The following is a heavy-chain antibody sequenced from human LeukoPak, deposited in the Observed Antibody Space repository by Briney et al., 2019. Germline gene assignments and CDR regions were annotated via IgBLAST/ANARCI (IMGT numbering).Heavy chain of an antibody. V-gene: IGHV3-30*02. J-gene: IGHJ4*02. CDR2: IRYDGNNK. D-gene: IGHD2-2*01. CDR3: AKIEGKYQLANVPDH. CDR1: GFTFSTYG. Sequence: PGRSLKLSSAASGFTFSTYGMHSVRQAPGKGPERVAFIRYDGNNKYYADFVKGRFTISRDNSKDTLYLHMNSLRTEDTAVYYCAKIEGKYQLANVPDHWGQGTLVTVSS.